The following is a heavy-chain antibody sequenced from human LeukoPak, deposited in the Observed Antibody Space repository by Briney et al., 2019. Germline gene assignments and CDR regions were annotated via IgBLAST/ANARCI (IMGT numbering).Heavy chain of an antibody. Sequence: SETLSLTCTVSGASVSGVYWSWIRQPPGKGLEWIGYIYHSGDSNCNPSLKSRVTVSLDTSKNQVSLRLTSVTTADTAVYYCARHPFATPFDFWGRGTLVTVSS. J-gene: IGHJ4*02. D-gene: IGHD2-15*01. CDR1: GASVSGVY. V-gene: IGHV4-59*08. CDR2: IYHSGDS. CDR3: ARHPFATPFDF.